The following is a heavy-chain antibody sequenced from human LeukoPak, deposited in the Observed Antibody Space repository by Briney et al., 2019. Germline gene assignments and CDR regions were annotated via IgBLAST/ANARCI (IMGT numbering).Heavy chain of an antibody. V-gene: IGHV1-2*02. D-gene: IGHD3-10*01. CDR3: ARGAGLRMVRGVAPFDY. CDR2: INPNSGGT. J-gene: IGHJ4*02. CDR1: GYTFTGYY. Sequence: ASVKVSCKASGYTFTGYYMHWVRQAPGQGLEWMGWINPNSGGTNYAQKFQGRVTMTRDTSASTAYMELSSLRSEDTAVYYCARGAGLRMVRGVAPFDYWGQGTLVTVSS.